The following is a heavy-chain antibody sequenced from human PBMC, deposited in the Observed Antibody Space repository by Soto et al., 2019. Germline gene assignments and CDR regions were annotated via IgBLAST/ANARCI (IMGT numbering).Heavy chain of an antibody. J-gene: IGHJ5*02. CDR2: TYFRSKWYN. CDR1: GDSVSSNTAS. Sequence: SQTLSLTCTISGDSVSSNTASWNWIRQSPSRGLEWLGRTYFRSKWYNDYAVSVKSRIIINPDTSNNQFSLQLNSVTPEDTAVYFCAKGDNLGPKTGYAFDPWGQGIMVTVSS. D-gene: IGHD5-12*01. V-gene: IGHV6-1*01. CDR3: AKGDNLGPKTGYAFDP.